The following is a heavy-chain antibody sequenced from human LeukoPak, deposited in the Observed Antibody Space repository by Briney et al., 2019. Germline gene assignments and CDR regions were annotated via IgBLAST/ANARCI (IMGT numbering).Heavy chain of an antibody. CDR1: GFIFSDSY. CDR3: ARGDSSACPDY. D-gene: IGHD3-22*01. Sequence: GGSLRLSCAASGFIFSDSYMNWIRQAPGKGLEWVSYISSSGIAKNYADSVKGRFTISGDNASNSLYLQMNSLRADDTAVYYCARGDSSACPDYWGQGTLVTVSS. V-gene: IGHV3-11*01. J-gene: IGHJ4*02. CDR2: ISSSGIAK.